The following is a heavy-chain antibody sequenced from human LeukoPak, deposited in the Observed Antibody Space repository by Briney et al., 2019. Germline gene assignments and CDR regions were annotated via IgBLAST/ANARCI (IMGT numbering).Heavy chain of an antibody. CDR3: ARVTSSGYYPYYYYYMDV. D-gene: IGHD3-22*01. V-gene: IGHV4-61*02. CDR1: GGSISSDSYY. CDR2: IYTSGST. J-gene: IGHJ6*03. Sequence: MASETLSLTCTVSGGSISSDSYYWSWIRQPAGKGLEWIGRIYTSGSTNYNPSLKSRVTISVDTSKNQFSLKLSSVTAADTAVYYCARVTSSGYYPYYYYYMDVWGKGTTVTVSS.